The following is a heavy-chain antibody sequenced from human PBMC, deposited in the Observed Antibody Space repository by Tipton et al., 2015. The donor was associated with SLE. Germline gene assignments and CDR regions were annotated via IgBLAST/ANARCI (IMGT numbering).Heavy chain of an antibody. D-gene: IGHD5-24*01. Sequence: TLSLTCTVSDGSISSSSYYWGWIRQPPGKGLEWIGSIYYSGSTYYNPSLKSRVTISVDTSKNQFSLKLSSVTAADTAVYYCAGSQSYYYYGMDVWGQGTTVTVSS. CDR3: AGSQSYYYYGMDV. CDR2: IYYSGST. CDR1: DGSISSSSYY. J-gene: IGHJ6*02. V-gene: IGHV4-39*07.